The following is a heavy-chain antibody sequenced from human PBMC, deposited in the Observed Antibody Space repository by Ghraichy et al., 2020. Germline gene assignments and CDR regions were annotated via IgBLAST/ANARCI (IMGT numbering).Heavy chain of an antibody. CDR1: GGSFSVYF. D-gene: IGHD3-22*01. CDR3: ARVRDYYDSSAYNSGWYFEL. Sequence: SETLSLPCNVFGGSFSVYFWNWIRQPPGKGLEYIGEINHSGSTNYNPSLKSRVTISIDTSKNQFSLKLNSVTAADTAIYYCARVRDYYDSSAYNSGWYFELWGRGTLVTVSS. CDR2: INHSGST. V-gene: IGHV4-34*01. J-gene: IGHJ2*01.